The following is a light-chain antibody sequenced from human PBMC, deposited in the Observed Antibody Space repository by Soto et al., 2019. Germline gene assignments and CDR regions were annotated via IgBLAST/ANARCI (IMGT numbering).Light chain of an antibody. CDR2: DAS. CDR3: QQYDNLPT. V-gene: IGKV1-33*01. J-gene: IGKJ3*01. Sequence: DIQMAQSPSSLSASVGDRVTITCQAGQDVSVSLNWYQQKPGKAPKLLISDASNVETGVPSRFSGSGSRTDLTLTISNLQPEDVATYYCQQYDNLPTFGPGTKVEI. CDR1: QDVSVS.